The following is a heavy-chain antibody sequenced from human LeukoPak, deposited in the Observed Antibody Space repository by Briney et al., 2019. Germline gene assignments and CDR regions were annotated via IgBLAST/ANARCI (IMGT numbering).Heavy chain of an antibody. D-gene: IGHD6-6*01. Sequence: SGTLSLTCVVSGTSISGSDWWSWVRQPPGKGLEWIGEIYHNGNTNYNPSLKSRVTISVDKSKNQFSLMLTSVTAADTAVYYCAISSYYRVWFDPWGQGTLVTVSS. CDR2: IYHNGNT. CDR3: AISSYYRVWFDP. V-gene: IGHV4-4*02. J-gene: IGHJ5*02. CDR1: GTSISGSDW.